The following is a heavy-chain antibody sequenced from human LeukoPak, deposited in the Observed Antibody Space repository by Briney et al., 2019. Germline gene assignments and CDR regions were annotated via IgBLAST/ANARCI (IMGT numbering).Heavy chain of an antibody. CDR2: INHSGST. D-gene: IGHD6-19*01. J-gene: IGHJ4*02. V-gene: IGHV4-34*01. CDR3: ARGQVSSGCEFDY. CDR1: GGSFSGYY. Sequence: SETLSLTCTVYGGSFSGYYWSWIRQPPGKGLEWIGEINHSGSTNYNPSLKSRVTISVDTSKNQFSLKLSSVTAADTAVYYCARGQVSSGCEFDYWGQGTLVTVSS.